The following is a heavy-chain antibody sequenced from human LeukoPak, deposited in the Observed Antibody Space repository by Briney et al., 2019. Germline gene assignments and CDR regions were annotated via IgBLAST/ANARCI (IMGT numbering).Heavy chain of an antibody. V-gene: IGHV3-48*02. D-gene: IGHD7-27*01. J-gene: IGHJ3*01. Sequence: PGGSLRLSCAASAFTFSDYSMNWARQAPGKGLEWISYIDTSSSTMYYADSVMGRFTISRDNAKESLYLQMNSLRDEDTAVYYCAREDDSWGPNNLDLWGQGTMVTVSS. CDR2: IDTSSSTM. CDR1: AFTFSDYS. CDR3: AREDDSWGPNNLDL.